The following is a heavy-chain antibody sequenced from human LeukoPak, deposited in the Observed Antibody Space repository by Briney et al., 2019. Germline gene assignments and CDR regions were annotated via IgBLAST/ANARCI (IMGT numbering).Heavy chain of an antibody. CDR2: ISSSSSYI. J-gene: IGHJ6*04. V-gene: IGHV3-21*01. Sequence: GGSLRLSCAASGFTFSSYSMNWVRQAPGKGLEWVSSISSSSSYIYYADSVKGRFTISRDNAKNSLYLQMNSLRAEDTAVYYCAREVDGDYYYYGMDVWGKGTTVTVSS. D-gene: IGHD4-17*01. CDR1: GFTFSSYS. CDR3: AREVDGDYYYYGMDV.